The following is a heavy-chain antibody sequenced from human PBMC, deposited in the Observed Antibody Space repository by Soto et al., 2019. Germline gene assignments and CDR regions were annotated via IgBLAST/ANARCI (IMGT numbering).Heavy chain of an antibody. CDR1: GGTFSSYA. Sequence: QVQLVQSGAEVKKPGSSVKVSCKASGGTFSSYAISWVRQAPGQGLEWMGGIIPIFGTANYAQKFQGRVTITADESQSTAYKEPSSLRSEDTAVYYVSRAPYSSSPGYYYYGMDVWGQGTTVTVSS. D-gene: IGHD6-6*01. J-gene: IGHJ6*02. CDR2: IIPIFGTA. CDR3: SRAPYSSSPGYYYYGMDV. V-gene: IGHV1-69*01.